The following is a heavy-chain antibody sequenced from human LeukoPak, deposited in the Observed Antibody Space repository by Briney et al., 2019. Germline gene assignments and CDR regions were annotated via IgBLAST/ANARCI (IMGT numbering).Heavy chain of an antibody. V-gene: IGHV3-21*03. CDR3: ARDFYDGFALDY. CDR2: ISSSSSYI. Sequence: GGSLRLSCAASGFTFSSYSMNWVRQAPGKGLEWVSSISSSSSYIYYADSGKGRFTISRDNARNSLYLQMDNLRAEDTGVYYCARDFYDGFALDYWGQGTLVTVSS. CDR1: GFTFSSYS. J-gene: IGHJ4*02. D-gene: IGHD2/OR15-2a*01.